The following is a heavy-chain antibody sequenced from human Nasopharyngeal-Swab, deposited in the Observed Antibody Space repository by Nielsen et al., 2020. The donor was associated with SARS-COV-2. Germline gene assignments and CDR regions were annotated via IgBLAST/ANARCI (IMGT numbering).Heavy chain of an antibody. D-gene: IGHD6-13*01. J-gene: IGHJ3*02. CDR2: IDPSDSYT. Sequence: GRQMPRESLEWMGRIDPSDSYTNYSPSFQGHVTISADKSISTAYLQWSSLKASDTAMYYCARRGGTAGSDAFDIWGQGTMVTVSS. CDR3: ARRGGTAGSDAFDI. V-gene: IGHV5-10-1*01.